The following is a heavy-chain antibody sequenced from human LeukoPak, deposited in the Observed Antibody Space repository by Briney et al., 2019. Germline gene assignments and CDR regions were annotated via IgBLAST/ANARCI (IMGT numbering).Heavy chain of an antibody. CDR2: ISAYNGNT. Sequence: GASVKVSCKASGYTFTSYGISWVRQAPGQGLEWTGWISAYNGNTNYAQKLQGRVTMTTDTSTSTAYMELRSLRSDDTAVYYCAREGYYDFWSGASDSYYYGMDVWGQGTTVTASS. CDR3: AREGYYDFWSGASDSYYYGMDV. CDR1: GYTFTSYG. V-gene: IGHV1-18*01. D-gene: IGHD3-3*01. J-gene: IGHJ6*02.